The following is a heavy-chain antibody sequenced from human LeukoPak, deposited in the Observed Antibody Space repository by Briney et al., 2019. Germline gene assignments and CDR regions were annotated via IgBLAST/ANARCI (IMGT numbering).Heavy chain of an antibody. D-gene: IGHD1-26*01. CDR2: INPNSGGT. CDR1: GYTFTGYY. V-gene: IGHV1-2*02. CDR3: ARARRSYGNGFDP. J-gene: IGHJ5*02. Sequence: ASVKVSCKASGYTFTGYYMHWVRQAPGQGREWMGWINPNSGGTNYAQKFQGRVTMTRDTSISTAYMELSRLRSDDTAVYYCARARRSYGNGFDPWGQGTLVTVSS.